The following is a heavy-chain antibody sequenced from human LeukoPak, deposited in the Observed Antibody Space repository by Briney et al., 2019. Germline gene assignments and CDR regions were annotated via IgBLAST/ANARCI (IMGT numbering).Heavy chain of an antibody. J-gene: IGHJ5*02. CDR3: ARDQAHYDFWSGYHNWFDP. CDR2: IYYSGST. D-gene: IGHD3-3*01. Sequence: SETLSLTCTVSGGSISSYYWNWIRQPPGKGLEWIGYIYYSGSTNYNPSLKSRVTISVDTSKNQFSLKLSSVTAADTAVYYCARDQAHYDFWSGYHNWFDPWGQGTLVTVSS. V-gene: IGHV4-59*12. CDR1: GGSISSYY.